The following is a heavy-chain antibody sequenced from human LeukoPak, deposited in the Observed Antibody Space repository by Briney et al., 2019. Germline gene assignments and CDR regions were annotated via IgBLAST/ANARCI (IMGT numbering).Heavy chain of an antibody. V-gene: IGHV4-59*01. J-gene: IGHJ6*02. D-gene: IGHD4-17*01. CDR1: GGSISSYY. CDR2: IYYSGST. CDR3: ARHNGDYETFDLSYYYGMDV. Sequence: PSETLSLTCTVSGGSISSYYWSWIRQPPGKGLEWIGYIYYSGSTNCNPSLKSRVTISVDTSKNQFSLKLSSVTAADTAVYYCARHNGDYETFDLSYYYGMDVWGQGTTVTVSS.